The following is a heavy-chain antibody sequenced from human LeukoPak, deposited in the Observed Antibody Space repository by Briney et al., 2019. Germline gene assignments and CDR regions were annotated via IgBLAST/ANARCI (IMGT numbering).Heavy chain of an antibody. CDR3: AKEDDSSGLGPFDY. CDR1: GFTFSSYG. V-gene: IGHV3-30*02. CDR2: IRYDGSNK. D-gene: IGHD3-22*01. J-gene: IGHJ4*02. Sequence: GGSLRLSCAASGFTFSSYGMHWVRQAPGKGLEWVAFIRYDGSNKYYADSVKGRFTISRDNSKNTLYLQMNSLRAEDTAVYYCAKEDDSSGLGPFDYWGQGTLVTVSS.